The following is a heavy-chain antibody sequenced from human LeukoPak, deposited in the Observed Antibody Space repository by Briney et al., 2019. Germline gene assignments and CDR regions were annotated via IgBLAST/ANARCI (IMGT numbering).Heavy chain of an antibody. CDR2: IYWDDDK. D-gene: IGHD6-13*01. Sequence: SGPTLVKPTQTLTLTCTFSGFSLSTSGVGVGWIRQPPGKALEWLALIYWDDDKRYSPSLKSRLTITQDTSKNQVVLTMTNMDPVDTATYYCAHTFSSSWGTMYYFDYWGQGTLVTVSS. J-gene: IGHJ4*02. CDR1: GFSLSTSGVG. CDR3: AHTFSSSWGTMYYFDY. V-gene: IGHV2-5*02.